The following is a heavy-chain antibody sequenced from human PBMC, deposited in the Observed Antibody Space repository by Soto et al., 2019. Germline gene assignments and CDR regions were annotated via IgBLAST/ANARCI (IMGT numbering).Heavy chain of an antibody. D-gene: IGHD3-3*01. Sequence: PSETLSLTCAVYGGSFSGYYWSWIRQPPGKGLEWIGEINHSGSTNYNPSLKSRVTISVDTSKNQFSLKLSSVTAADTAVYYCARGPPSTRIFGVVTPLRYWGQGTLVTVSS. J-gene: IGHJ4*02. CDR3: ARGPPSTRIFGVVTPLRY. CDR2: INHSGST. V-gene: IGHV4-34*01. CDR1: GGSFSGYY.